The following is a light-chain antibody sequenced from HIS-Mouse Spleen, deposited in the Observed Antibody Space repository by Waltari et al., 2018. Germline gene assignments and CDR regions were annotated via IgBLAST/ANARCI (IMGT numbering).Light chain of an antibody. CDR3: QSTDSSGNHMV. V-gene: IGLV3-10*01. J-gene: IGLJ2*01. Sequence: SYELTQPPSVSVSPGQTARITCSGDALPTQYAYWYQQKSGQAPVLVIYKDSKQPSGIPERFSGSSSGTMVTLTISGAQAEDEADYYCQSTDSSGNHMVFGGGTKLTVL. CDR1: ALPTQY. CDR2: KDS.